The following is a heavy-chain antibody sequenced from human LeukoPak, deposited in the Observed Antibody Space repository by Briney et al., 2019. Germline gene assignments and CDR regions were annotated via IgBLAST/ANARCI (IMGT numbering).Heavy chain of an antibody. V-gene: IGHV3-53*01. J-gene: IGHJ4*02. CDR1: GFTVSSNY. CDR3: ARDLIGDYVN. CDR2: IYSGGST. Sequence: GGSLRLSCAASGFTVSSNYMSWVRQAPGKGLEWVSVIYSGGSTYYADSVKGRFTISRDNSKNTPYLQMNSLRAEDTAVYYCARDLIGDYVNWGQGTLVTVSS. D-gene: IGHD4-17*01.